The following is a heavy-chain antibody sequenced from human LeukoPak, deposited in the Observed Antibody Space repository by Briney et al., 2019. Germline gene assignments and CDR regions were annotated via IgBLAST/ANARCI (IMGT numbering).Heavy chain of an antibody. J-gene: IGHJ4*02. CDR2: IYYSGST. V-gene: IGHV4-39*01. Sequence: SETLSLTCAVYGGSFSGYYWGWIRQPPGKGLEWIGSIYYSGSTYYNPSLKSRDTISVDTSKNQFSLKLSSVTAADTAVYYCARHLSKYSNYDLFDYWGQGTLVTVSS. CDR1: GGSFSGYY. D-gene: IGHD4-11*01. CDR3: ARHLSKYSNYDLFDY.